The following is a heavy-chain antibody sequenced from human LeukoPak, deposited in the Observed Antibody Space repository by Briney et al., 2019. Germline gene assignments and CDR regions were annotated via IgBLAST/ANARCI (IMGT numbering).Heavy chain of an antibody. CDR3: AKRGVVIRVILGGFHKEAYYFDS. V-gene: IGHV3-23*01. D-gene: IGHD3-22*01. J-gene: IGHJ4*02. Sequence: GGSLRLSCEVSGITLSNYGMRWVRQAPGKGLEWVAGISGSGGSTNYADSVKGRFTISRDNPRNTLYLQMNSLRAEDTAVYFCAKRGVVIRVILGGFHKEAYYFDSWGQGALVTVSS. CDR1: GITLSNYG. CDR2: ISGSGGST.